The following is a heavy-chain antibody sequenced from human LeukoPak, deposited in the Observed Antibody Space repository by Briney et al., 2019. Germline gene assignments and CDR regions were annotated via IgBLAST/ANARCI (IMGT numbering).Heavy chain of an antibody. CDR1: GFAFSSYG. J-gene: IGHJ4*02. V-gene: IGHV3-33*01. CDR2: IWYDGSNK. CDR3: ARDKGIAVAGSDY. Sequence: PGGSLRLSCAASGFAFSSYGMHWVRQAPGKGLEWVAVIWYDGSNKYYADSVKGRFTISRDNSKNTLYLQMNSLRAEDTAVYYCARDKGIAVAGSDYWGQGTLVTVSS. D-gene: IGHD6-19*01.